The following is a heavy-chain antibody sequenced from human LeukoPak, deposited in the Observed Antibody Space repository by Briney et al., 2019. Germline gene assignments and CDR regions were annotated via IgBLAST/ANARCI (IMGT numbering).Heavy chain of an antibody. CDR2: IIPIIGIA. J-gene: IGHJ4*02. CDR1: GGTFSSYP. Sequence: SVTVSCTASGGTFSSYPISWVRQAPGQGLEWMGGIIPIIGIANYAQKFQGRVTTTADKTTSTAYMELSSLRSEDTAVYYCASWAQRSSGHSGYNMSSWGEGALVTASS. CDR3: ASWAQRSSGHSGYNMSS. D-gene: IGHD5-12*01. V-gene: IGHV1-69*17.